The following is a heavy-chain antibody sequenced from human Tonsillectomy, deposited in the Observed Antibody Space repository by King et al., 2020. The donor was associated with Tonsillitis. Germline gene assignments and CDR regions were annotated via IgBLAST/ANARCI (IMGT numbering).Heavy chain of an antibody. CDR3: ATVAGRPGDGFDI. J-gene: IGHJ3*02. CDR1: GFTVSTNY. D-gene: IGHD6-13*01. Sequence: VQLVESGGGLIQPGGSLRLSCAASGFTVSTNYMSWVRQAPGKGLEWVSIIYPDGKTYYADSVKGRFTISRDNSKNTLYLQMNSLRAEDTAVYYCATVAGRPGDGFDIWGQGTMVTVSS. CDR2: IYPDGKT. V-gene: IGHV3-53*01.